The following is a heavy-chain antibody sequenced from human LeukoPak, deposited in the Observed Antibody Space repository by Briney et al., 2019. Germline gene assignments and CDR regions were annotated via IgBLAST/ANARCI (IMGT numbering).Heavy chain of an antibody. Sequence: SQTLSLTCTVSGGSISSGSYYWSWIRQPAGKGLEWIGRIYSSGNTNYNPSLKSQVTISVDTSKNQFSLKLSSVTAADTAVYYCARSYFDYWGQGTLVTVSS. CDR1: GGSISSGSYY. V-gene: IGHV4-61*02. CDR2: IYSSGNT. CDR3: ARSYFDY. J-gene: IGHJ4*02.